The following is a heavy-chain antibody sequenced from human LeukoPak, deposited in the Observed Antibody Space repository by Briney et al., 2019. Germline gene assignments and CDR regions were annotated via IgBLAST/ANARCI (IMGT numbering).Heavy chain of an antibody. CDR2: IKSKTDGGTT. V-gene: IGHV3-15*07. Sequence: GGSLRLSCAASGFTFSNAWMNWVRQAPGKGLEWVGRIKSKTDGGTTDYAAPVKGRFTISRDDSKNTLYLQMNSLKTEDTAVYYCTTDSMRLWFEELYNNWFDPWGQGTLVTVSP. CDR1: GFTFSNAW. CDR3: TTDSMRLWFEELYNNWFDP. D-gene: IGHD3-10*01. J-gene: IGHJ5*02.